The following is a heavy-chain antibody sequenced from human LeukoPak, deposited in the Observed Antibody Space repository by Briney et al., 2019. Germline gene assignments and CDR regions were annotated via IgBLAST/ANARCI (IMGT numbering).Heavy chain of an antibody. CDR3: ARGGYSYGYPSRYFDY. V-gene: IGHV3-48*03. Sequence: GGSLGLSCAASGFTFSSYEMNWVRQAPGKGLEWVSYISSSGSTIYYADSVKGRFTISRDNAKNSLYLQMNSLRAEDTAVYYCARGGYSYGYPSRYFDYWGQGTLVTVSP. CDR2: ISSSGSTI. D-gene: IGHD5-18*01. CDR1: GFTFSSYE. J-gene: IGHJ4*02.